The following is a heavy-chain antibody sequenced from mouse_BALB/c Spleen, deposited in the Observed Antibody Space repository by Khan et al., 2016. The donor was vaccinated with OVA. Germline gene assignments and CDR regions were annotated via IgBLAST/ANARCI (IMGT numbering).Heavy chain of an antibody. CDR2: IIPNNGGA. CDR3: TRSGYGSFSY. Sequence: QVQLQQSGAELVKPGASVKLSCKTSGYTFTSYYMYWVKQRPGQGLEWIGEIIPNNGGANFNEKFKSKATLTVDKSSSTAYMQLSSLTSEDSAVYYCTRSGYGSFSYWGQGTLVTVSA. D-gene: IGHD2-2*01. V-gene: IGHV1S81*02. J-gene: IGHJ3*01. CDR1: GYTFTSYY.